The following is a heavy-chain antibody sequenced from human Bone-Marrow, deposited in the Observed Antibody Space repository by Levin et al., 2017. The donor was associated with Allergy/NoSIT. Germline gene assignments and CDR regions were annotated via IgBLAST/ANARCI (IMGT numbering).Heavy chain of an antibody. J-gene: IGHJ4*02. V-gene: IGHV4-61*01. Sequence: SETLSLTCTVAGGSVSSGSYYWNWLRQPPGKGLEWIGYIYYNGGTKYNPSLKSRVTISADTSKNQFSLKLTSVTTADTAVYYCARMDQALDYWGQGTLVTVSS. D-gene: IGHD3-3*02. CDR1: GGSVSSGSYY. CDR3: ARMDQALDY. CDR2: IYYNGGT.